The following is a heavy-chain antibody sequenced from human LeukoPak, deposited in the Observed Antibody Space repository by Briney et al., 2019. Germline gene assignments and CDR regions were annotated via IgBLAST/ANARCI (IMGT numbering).Heavy chain of an antibody. V-gene: IGHV3-48*01. CDR3: ARDKPRITMVRGVINPIDY. CDR1: GFTFSSYS. J-gene: IGHJ4*02. D-gene: IGHD3-10*01. Sequence: GGSLRLSCAASGFTFSSYSMNWVRQAPGKGLEWVSYISSSSSTIYYADSVKGRFTISRDNAKNSLYLQMNGLRAEDTAVYYRARDKPRITMVRGVINPIDYWGQGTLVTVSS. CDR2: ISSSSSTI.